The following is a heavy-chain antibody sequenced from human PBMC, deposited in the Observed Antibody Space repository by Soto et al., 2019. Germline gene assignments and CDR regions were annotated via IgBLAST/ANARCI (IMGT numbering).Heavy chain of an antibody. V-gene: IGHV4-59*08. CDR1: GDFISSYY. Sequence: PSETLSLTCTVSGDFISSYYWSWIRQPPGKGLEWIGYFHYSGGTNYNPSLKSRVTIIEDMPKNQFSLKLNSVTAADTAVYYCARHAIGGNYNWLDSWGQGTLVTVSS. D-gene: IGHD1-26*01. CDR3: ARHAIGGNYNWLDS. J-gene: IGHJ5*01. CDR2: FHYSGGT.